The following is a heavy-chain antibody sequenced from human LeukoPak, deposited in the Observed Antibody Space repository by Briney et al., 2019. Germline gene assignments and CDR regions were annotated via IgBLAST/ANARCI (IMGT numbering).Heavy chain of an antibody. D-gene: IGHD2-2*01. Sequence: GGSLRLSCAASGFTFSSYWVHWVRQAPGKGLVWVSRINSDGSSTSYADSVKGRFTISRDNAKNTLYLQMNSLRAEDTAVYYCARDRYCSSTSCYDNWFDPWGQGTLVTVSS. CDR2: INSDGSST. J-gene: IGHJ5*02. V-gene: IGHV3-74*01. CDR1: GFTFSSYW. CDR3: ARDRYCSSTSCYDNWFDP.